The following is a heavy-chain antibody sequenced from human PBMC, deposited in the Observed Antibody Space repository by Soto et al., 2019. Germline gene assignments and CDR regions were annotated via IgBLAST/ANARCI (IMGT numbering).Heavy chain of an antibody. CDR2: ISIYNGNT. D-gene: IGHD6-19*01. CDR1: GYTFTSYG. J-gene: IGHJ6*02. CDR3: ARWGGDSSGWTIGYDYQFYGMDV. Sequence: QVQLAQSGAEVKKPGASVKVSCKASGYTFTSYGITWVRQAPRQGLEWMGWISIYNGNTNHAQKFRGRITMTTDTSTRTAYMELRNLRSDDTAVYYCARWGGDSSGWTIGYDYQFYGMDVWGQGTTVIVSS. V-gene: IGHV1-18*01.